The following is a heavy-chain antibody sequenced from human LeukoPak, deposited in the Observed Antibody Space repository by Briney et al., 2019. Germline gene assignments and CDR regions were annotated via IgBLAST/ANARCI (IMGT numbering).Heavy chain of an antibody. D-gene: IGHD4/OR15-4a*01. Sequence: GGSLRLSCAASGFTFSTYNMNWVRQAPGKGLEWVSSISIGGTYIYYAGSVKGRFTISRDNAKNSLYLQMNSLRAEDTALYYCAKDMAYGATHYSFDYWGQGTLVTVSS. CDR3: AKDMAYGATHYSFDY. CDR2: ISIGGTYI. V-gene: IGHV3-21*04. CDR1: GFTFSTYN. J-gene: IGHJ4*02.